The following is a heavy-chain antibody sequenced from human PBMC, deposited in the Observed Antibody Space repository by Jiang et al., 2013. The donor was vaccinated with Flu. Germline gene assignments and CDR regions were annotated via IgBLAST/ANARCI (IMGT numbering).Heavy chain of an antibody. V-gene: IGHV5-51*01. CDR2: IYPGDSDT. J-gene: IGHJ4*02. D-gene: IGHD3-22*01. Sequence: SLKISCKGSGYSFTSYWIGWVRQMPGKGLEWMGIIYPGDSDTRYSPSFQGQVTISADKSISTAYLQWSSLKASDTAMYYCARRDYYDSSGYYSYYFDYWGQGTLVTVSS. CDR1: GYSFTSYW. CDR3: ARRDYYDSSGYYSYYFDY.